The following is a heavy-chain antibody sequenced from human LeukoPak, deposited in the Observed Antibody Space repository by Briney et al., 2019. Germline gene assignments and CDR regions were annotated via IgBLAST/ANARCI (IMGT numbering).Heavy chain of an antibody. CDR2: ISGSGGST. D-gene: IGHD1-26*01. J-gene: IGHJ1*01. CDR3: VKSSHYSGSYYAEYFQH. Sequence: GGSLRLSCAASGFTFSSYAMSWVRQAPGKGLEWVSAISGSGGSTYYADSVKGRFTISRDNSKNTLYLQMNSLRAEDTAVYYCVKSSHYSGSYYAEYFQHWGQGTLVTVSS. CDR1: GFTFSSYA. V-gene: IGHV3-23*01.